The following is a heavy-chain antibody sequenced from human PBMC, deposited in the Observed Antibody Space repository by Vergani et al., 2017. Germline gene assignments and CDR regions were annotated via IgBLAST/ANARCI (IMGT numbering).Heavy chain of an antibody. CDR3: AKPPYEFWSGYYAY. D-gene: IGHD3-3*01. CDR2: IGGSGGST. CDR1: GFTFSSYA. Sequence: EVQLLESGGGLVQPGGSLRLSCAASGFTFSSYAMSWVRQAPGKGLEWVSAIGGSGGSTYYADSVKGRFTITRDNSKNTLYLQMNSLRADDTAVYYCAKPPYEFWSGYYAYWGQGTLVTVSS. J-gene: IGHJ4*02. V-gene: IGHV3-23*01.